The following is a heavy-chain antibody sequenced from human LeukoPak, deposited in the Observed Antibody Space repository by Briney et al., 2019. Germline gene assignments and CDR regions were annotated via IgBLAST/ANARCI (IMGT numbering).Heavy chain of an antibody. Sequence: SVTVSCTASGGTFSSHAISWVRQAPGQGPEWMGGIIPIFGTANYAQKFQGRVTITADESTSTAYMELSSLRSEDTAVYYCAKGYCSSSSCSPPGYWGQGTLVTVSS. J-gene: IGHJ4*02. V-gene: IGHV1-69*01. D-gene: IGHD2-2*01. CDR2: IIPIFGTA. CDR3: AKGYCSSSSCSPPGY. CDR1: GGTFSSHA.